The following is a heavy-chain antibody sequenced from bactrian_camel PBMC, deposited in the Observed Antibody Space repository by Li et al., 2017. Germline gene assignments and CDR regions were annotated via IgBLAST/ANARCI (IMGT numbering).Heavy chain of an antibody. D-gene: IGHD5*01. CDR3: AAGGSPAATLRLSKFGY. J-gene: IGHJ6*01. CDR2: MNSDRTT. V-gene: IGHV3S55*01. Sequence: HVQLVESGGGSVQAGGSLKLSCVGSGFRTSSCGMGWYRQAPGKERELVSTMNSDRTTRYSESVKGRFTISSNYAKNMLYLQMNNLIPEDTAMYYCAAGGSPAATLRLSKFGYWGQGTQVTVS. CDR1: GFRTSSCG.